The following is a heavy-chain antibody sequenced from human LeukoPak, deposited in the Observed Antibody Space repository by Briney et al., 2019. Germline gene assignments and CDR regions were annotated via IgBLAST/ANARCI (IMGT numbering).Heavy chain of an antibody. D-gene: IGHD1-26*01. J-gene: IGHJ4*02. CDR2: INSDGSST. CDR3: ASNIVGAIGPVDY. Sequence: QPGGSQRLSCAASGFTFSSYWMHWVRQAPGKGLVWVSRINSDGSSTSYADSVKGRFTISRDNAKNTLYLKMNSLRAEDTAVYYCASNIVGAIGPVDYWGQGTLVTVSS. CDR1: GFTFSSYW. V-gene: IGHV3-74*01.